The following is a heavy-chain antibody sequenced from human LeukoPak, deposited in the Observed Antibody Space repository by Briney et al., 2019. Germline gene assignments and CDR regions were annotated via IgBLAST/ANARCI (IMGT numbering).Heavy chain of an antibody. V-gene: IGHV1-18*01. CDR2: ISAYNGNT. CDR1: GYTFTSYG. J-gene: IGHJ3*02. D-gene: IGHD3-10*01. CDR3: ARDYGYYGSGSYYAGVNDAFIS. Sequence: ASVKVSCKASGYTFTSYGISWVRQAPGQGLEWMGWISAYNGNTNYAQKLQGRVTMTTDTSTSTAYMELRSLRSDDTAVYYCARDYGYYGSGSYYAGVNDAFISGAKGQWSPSLQ.